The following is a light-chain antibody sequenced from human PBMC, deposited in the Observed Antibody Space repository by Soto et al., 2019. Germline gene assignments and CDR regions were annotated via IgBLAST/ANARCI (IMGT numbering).Light chain of an antibody. CDR2: GAS. V-gene: IGKV3-20*01. CDR3: QQFGSSPEYT. Sequence: EIVLTQSPGTLSLSPGERATLSCRASQSVSSSQLAWYQQKPGQAPRLLIYGASTTATGIPDRFSGGGSATDFTLTISRLEPEDFAVYYCQQFGSSPEYTFGQGTKLEVK. CDR1: QSVSSSQ. J-gene: IGKJ2*01.